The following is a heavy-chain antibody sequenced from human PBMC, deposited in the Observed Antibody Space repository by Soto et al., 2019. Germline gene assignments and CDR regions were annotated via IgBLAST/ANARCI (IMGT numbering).Heavy chain of an antibody. Sequence: SQTLSLTCAISGDSVSSSSVTWNWIRQSPSRGLEWLGRTYYRSRWYNDYAESVKSRIIINPDTSKNQFSLHLNSVTPEDTAVYYCVRLIGNSWLVFWGQGTMGT. V-gene: IGHV6-1*01. CDR2: TYYRSRWYN. CDR1: GDSVSSSSVT. J-gene: IGHJ4*02. CDR3: VRLIGNSWLVF. D-gene: IGHD3-22*01.